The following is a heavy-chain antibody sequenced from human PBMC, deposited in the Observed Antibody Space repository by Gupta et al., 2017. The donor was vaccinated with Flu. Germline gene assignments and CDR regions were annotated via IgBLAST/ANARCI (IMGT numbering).Heavy chain of an antibody. CDR3: AKDRRGRHENWYFDL. J-gene: IGHJ2*01. CDR1: GFTFSSYG. V-gene: IGHV3-30*18. D-gene: IGHD3-10*01. CDR2: ISYDGSNK. Sequence: QVQLVESGGGVVQPGRSLRLSCAASGFTFSSYGMPWVRQAPGKGLEWVAVISYDGSNKYYADSVKGRFTISRDNSKNTLYLQMNSLRAEDTAVYYCAKDRRGRHENWYFDLWGRGTLVTVSS.